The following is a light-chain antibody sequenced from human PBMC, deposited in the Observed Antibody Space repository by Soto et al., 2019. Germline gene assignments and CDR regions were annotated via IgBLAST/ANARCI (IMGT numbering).Light chain of an antibody. CDR3: SSYTSSSTGYV. V-gene: IGLV2-14*01. Sequence: QSALAQPASVSGSPGQSITISCTGTSSDVGGYNYVSWYQQHPGKAPKLMIYEVSNRPPGVSNRFSGSKSGNTASLTISGLQAEDEADYYCSSYTSSSTGYVFGTGTKVTVL. CDR2: EVS. J-gene: IGLJ1*01. CDR1: SSDVGGYNY.